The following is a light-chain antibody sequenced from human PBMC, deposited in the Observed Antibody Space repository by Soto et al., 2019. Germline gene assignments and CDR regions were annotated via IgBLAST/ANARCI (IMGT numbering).Light chain of an antibody. Sequence: DIQLTQSPSFLSASVGDRVTITCRASQGISSYLAWYQQKPGKAPKLLIYAASTLQSGVPSRFSGSGSGTEFTLTISSLQPEDFATYYCQKLGTFGGGTKVEIK. V-gene: IGKV1-9*01. CDR3: QKLGT. CDR2: AAS. CDR1: QGISSY. J-gene: IGKJ4*01.